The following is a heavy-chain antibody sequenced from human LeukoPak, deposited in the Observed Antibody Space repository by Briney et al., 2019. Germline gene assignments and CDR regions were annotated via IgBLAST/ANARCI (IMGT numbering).Heavy chain of an antibody. Sequence: GGSLRLSCAASGFTVSSNYMSWVRQAPGKGLEWVSAISGSGGSTYYADSVKGRFTISRDNSKNTLYLQMNSLRAEDTAVYYCAKRVSIAAAYNDYWGQGTLVTVSS. D-gene: IGHD6-13*01. CDR1: GFTVSSNY. V-gene: IGHV3-23*01. J-gene: IGHJ4*02. CDR2: ISGSGGST. CDR3: AKRVSIAAAYNDY.